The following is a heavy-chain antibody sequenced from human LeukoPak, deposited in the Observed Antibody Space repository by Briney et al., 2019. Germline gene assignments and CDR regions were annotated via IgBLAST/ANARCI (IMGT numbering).Heavy chain of an antibody. D-gene: IGHD3-3*01. Sequence: GLSLPLSCAPSGFIFSKYWMSWVRQAPGRGLEGVANVKEGGSDNNYVDSVNGRFTISSDNAKNSVYLQMNRLRDEDTAVYYCAREAGNYCSDWLLLVDFWGQGTLVTVSS. CDR1: GFIFSKYW. CDR2: VKEGGSDN. CDR3: AREAGNYCSDWLLLVDF. J-gene: IGHJ4*02. V-gene: IGHV3-7*01.